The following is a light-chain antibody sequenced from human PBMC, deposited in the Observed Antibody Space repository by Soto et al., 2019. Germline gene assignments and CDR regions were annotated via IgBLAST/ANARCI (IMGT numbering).Light chain of an antibody. V-gene: IGLV2-14*01. CDR3: TSFSSTTSLYV. Sequence: QSALTQPASVSGSLGQSITIYCTGTARDIAGYNYISWYQQLPRTAPKLMIYLVTVRPSGISNRFSGSKSGNTASLTISGLQAEDEADYYCTSFSSTTSLYVFGTGTKLTVL. CDR2: LVT. CDR1: ARDIAGYNY. J-gene: IGLJ1*01.